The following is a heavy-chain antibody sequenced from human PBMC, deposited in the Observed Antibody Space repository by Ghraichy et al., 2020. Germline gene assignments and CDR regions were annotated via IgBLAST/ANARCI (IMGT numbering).Heavy chain of an antibody. CDR2: IGGGADT. CDR3: ARAQWLVQYWYFDI. CDR1: GFTFSIYA. D-gene: IGHD6-19*01. Sequence: GGSLRLSCAASGFTFSIYAMTWVRQAPGKGLEWVSTIGGGADTYYADSVKGRFTISRDNSKNTLYLQMNSLRAEDKAVYYCARAQWLVQYWYFDIWGRGTLVTVSS. J-gene: IGHJ2*01. V-gene: IGHV3-23*01.